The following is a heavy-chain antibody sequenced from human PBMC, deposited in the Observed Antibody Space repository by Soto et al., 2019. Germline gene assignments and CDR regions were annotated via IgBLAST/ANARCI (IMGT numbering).Heavy chain of an antibody. D-gene: IGHD3-22*01. J-gene: IGHJ4*02. CDR3: ARGRYYDSSGYLPPYFDY. Sequence: ASVKVSCKASGYTVTSYYMHCVRQAPGQVLEWMGIINPSGGSTSYAQKFQGRVTMTRDTSTSTVYMELSSLRSEDTAVYYCARGRYYDSSGYLPPYFDYWRQGTLVTVSS. CDR2: INPSGGST. CDR1: GYTVTSYY. V-gene: IGHV1-46*01.